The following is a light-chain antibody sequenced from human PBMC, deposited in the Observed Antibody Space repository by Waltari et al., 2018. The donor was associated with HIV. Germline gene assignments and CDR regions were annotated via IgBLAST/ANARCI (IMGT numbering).Light chain of an antibody. V-gene: IGLV1-44*01. CDR1: RSNIGSNT. J-gene: IGLJ3*02. CDR2: SNN. CDR3: ATWDDSLNGRV. Sequence: QSVLTQPPSASGTPGQRVTISCPGSRSNIGSNTVNWYQQLPGTAPKLLIYSNNHRPSGVPDRFSGSKSGTSASLAISGLQSEDEADYYCATWDDSLNGRVFGGGTKLTVL.